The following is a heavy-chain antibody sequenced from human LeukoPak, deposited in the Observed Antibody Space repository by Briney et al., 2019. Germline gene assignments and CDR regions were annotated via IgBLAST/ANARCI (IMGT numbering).Heavy chain of an antibody. CDR3: ARGRPHGNDY. J-gene: IGHJ4*02. V-gene: IGHV3-74*01. CDR2: IASDESST. CDR1: GFTFSSYW. D-gene: IGHD4-23*01. Sequence: GGSLRLSCAASGFTFSSYWMNWVRQAPGKGLVWVSRIASDESSTTYADSVKGRFSISRDNAKNTLYLQMNSLRVEDTAVYYCARGRPHGNDYWGQGTLVTVSS.